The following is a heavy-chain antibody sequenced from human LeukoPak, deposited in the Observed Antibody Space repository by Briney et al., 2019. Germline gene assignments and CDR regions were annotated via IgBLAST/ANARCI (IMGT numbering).Heavy chain of an antibody. D-gene: IGHD1-26*01. CDR1: GGSISSRY. J-gene: IGHJ4*02. Sequence: PSETLSLTCTVSGGSISSRYWSWIRQPPGKGLEWIGYIYYSGSTNYNPSLKSRVTISVDTSKNQFSLKLSSVTAADTAVYYCARSPVGANDYFDYWGQGTLVTVSS. V-gene: IGHV4-59*11. CDR2: IYYSGST. CDR3: ARSPVGANDYFDY.